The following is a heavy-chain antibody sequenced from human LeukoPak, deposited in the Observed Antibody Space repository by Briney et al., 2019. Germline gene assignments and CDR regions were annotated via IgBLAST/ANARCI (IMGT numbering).Heavy chain of an antibody. CDR3: ARDSRYYYDSSVPFDY. CDR2: ISAYNGNT. Sequence: ASVKVSCKASGYTFTSYGISWVRQAPGQGLEWMGWISAYNGNTNYAQKLQGRVTMTTDTSTSTAYMEPRSLRSDDTAVYYCARDSRYYYDSSVPFDYWGQGTLVTVSS. J-gene: IGHJ4*02. V-gene: IGHV1-18*01. CDR1: GYTFTSYG. D-gene: IGHD3-22*01.